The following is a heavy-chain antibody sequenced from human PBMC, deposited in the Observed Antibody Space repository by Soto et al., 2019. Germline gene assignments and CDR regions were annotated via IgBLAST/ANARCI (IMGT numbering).Heavy chain of an antibody. D-gene: IGHD5-18*01. CDR3: ARDIGYSYGPATYYYYYGMDV. CDR2: IYYSGST. V-gene: IGHV4-59*01. Sequence: SETLSLTCTVSGGSISSYYWSWIRQPPGKGLEWIGYIYYSGSTNYNPSLKSRVTISVDTSKNQFSLKLSSVTAADTAVYYCARDIGYSYGPATYYYYYGMDVWGQGTTVTVSS. J-gene: IGHJ6*02. CDR1: GGSISSYY.